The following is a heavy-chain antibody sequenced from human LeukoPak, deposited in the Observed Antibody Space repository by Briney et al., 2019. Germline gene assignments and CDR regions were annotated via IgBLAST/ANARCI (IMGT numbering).Heavy chain of an antibody. CDR2: IIPILGIA. Sequence: ASVKVSCKASGGTFSSYAISWVRQAPGQGLEWMGRIIPILGIANYAQKFQGRVTITADKSTSTAYMELSSLRSEDTAVYYCARDDYYDSSGYCVYWGQGTLVTVSS. V-gene: IGHV1-69*04. J-gene: IGHJ4*02. CDR3: ARDDYYDSSGYCVY. CDR1: GGTFSSYA. D-gene: IGHD3-22*01.